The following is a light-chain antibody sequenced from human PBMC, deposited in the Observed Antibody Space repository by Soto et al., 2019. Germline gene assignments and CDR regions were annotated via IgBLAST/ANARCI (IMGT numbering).Light chain of an antibody. CDR1: SSDFGNFNY. Sequence: QSALTQPASVSGSPGQSITISCTGASSDFGNFNYVSWYQQHPGKVPKLIIYEVTSRPSGVSNRFSGSTSDNTASLTISGLQAEDEAYYYCSSYTSINTQLFGGGTKLTVL. V-gene: IGLV2-14*01. J-gene: IGLJ3*02. CDR3: SSYTSINTQL. CDR2: EVT.